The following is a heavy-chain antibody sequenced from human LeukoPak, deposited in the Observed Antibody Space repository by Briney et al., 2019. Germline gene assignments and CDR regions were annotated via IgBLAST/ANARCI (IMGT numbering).Heavy chain of an antibody. V-gene: IGHV3-11*01. CDR1: GFIFSDYY. CDR2: ITSGNTI. J-gene: IGHJ5*02. CDR3: AKEAWETGTTGFED. D-gene: IGHD1-1*01. Sequence: PGGSLRLSCAASGFIFSDYYMSWIRQAPGKGLEWVSYITSGNTIYYADSVKGRFTISRDNSKNTLYLQMNSLRAEDTAVYYCAKEAWETGTTGFEDWGQGTLVTVSS.